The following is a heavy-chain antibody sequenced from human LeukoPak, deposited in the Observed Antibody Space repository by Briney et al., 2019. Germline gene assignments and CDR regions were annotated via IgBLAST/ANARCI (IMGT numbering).Heavy chain of an antibody. D-gene: IGHD2-2*01. CDR1: GFTFSSYW. Sequence: PGGSLRLSCAASGFTFSSYWMSWLRQAPGKGLEWVANIKQDGSEKYYVDSVKGRFTISRDNAKNSLYLQMNSLRAEDTAVYYCARDGRYCSSTSCYSPPFDYWGQGTLVTVSS. V-gene: IGHV3-7*01. CDR2: IKQDGSEK. CDR3: ARDGRYCSSTSCYSPPFDY. J-gene: IGHJ4*02.